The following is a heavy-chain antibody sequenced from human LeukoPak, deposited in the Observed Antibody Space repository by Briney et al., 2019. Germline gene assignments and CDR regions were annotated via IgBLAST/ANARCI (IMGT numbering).Heavy chain of an antibody. Sequence: PGGSLRLSCAASGFSFSSYAIHWVRQAPGKGLEWVAVISNDGRKQYYTDSVKGRFTISRDNSKNTLYLQMNSLRPEDTAAYYCARKFCSGGSCYELDYWGQGTLVTVSS. CDR3: ARKFCSGGSCYELDY. V-gene: IGHV3-30*04. CDR1: GFSFSSYA. CDR2: ISNDGRKQ. D-gene: IGHD2-15*01. J-gene: IGHJ4*02.